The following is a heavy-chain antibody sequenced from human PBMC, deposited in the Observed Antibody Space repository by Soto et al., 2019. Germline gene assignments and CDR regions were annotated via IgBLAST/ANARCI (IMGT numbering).Heavy chain of an antibody. CDR2: INPNSGGT. D-gene: IGHD1-7*01. J-gene: IGHJ6*02. Sequence: QVQLVQSGAEVKKPGSSVKVSCKASGYTFTGYYMHWVRQAPGQGLEWMGWINPNSGGTNYAQKFQGRVTMTRDTSISTAYMELSRLRSDDTAVYYCASIGMNNWNSLPDYGMDVWGQGTTVTVS. CDR3: ASIGMNNWNSLPDYGMDV. CDR1: GYTFTGYY. V-gene: IGHV1-2*02.